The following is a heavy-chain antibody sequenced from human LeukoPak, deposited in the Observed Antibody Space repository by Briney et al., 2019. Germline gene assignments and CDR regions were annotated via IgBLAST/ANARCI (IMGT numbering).Heavy chain of an antibody. Sequence: ASVKVSCKASGGTFSSYAISWVRQAPGQGLEWMGRIIPIFGIANYAQKFQGRVTITADKSTSTAYMELSSLRSEDTAVYYCARGGSDAEYFQHWGQGTLVTVSS. J-gene: IGHJ1*01. V-gene: IGHV1-69*04. CDR1: GGTFSSYA. CDR3: ARGGSDAEYFQH. CDR2: IIPIFGIA. D-gene: IGHD2-15*01.